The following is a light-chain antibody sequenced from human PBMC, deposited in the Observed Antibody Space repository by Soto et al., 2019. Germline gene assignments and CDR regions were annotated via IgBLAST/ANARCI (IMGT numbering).Light chain of an antibody. V-gene: IGLV1-47*01. J-gene: IGLJ3*02. CDR1: SSNIGSHY. CDR3: GVWDPSLTGRV. CDR2: RDG. Sequence: QSVLTQPPSASGTPGQSLTIYCAGSSSNIGSHYVYWYQHLPGTAPKLLIFRDGQRPSGVPDRFFGSKSGTSASLAISGLRSEDVAHYYCGVWDPSLTGRVFGGGTKVTVL.